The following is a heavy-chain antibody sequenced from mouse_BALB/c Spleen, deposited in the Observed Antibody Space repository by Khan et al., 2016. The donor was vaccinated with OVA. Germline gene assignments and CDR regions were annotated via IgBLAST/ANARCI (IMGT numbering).Heavy chain of an antibody. J-gene: IGHJ3*01. Sequence: LVKTGASVKISCKASGYSFTGYYMHWVKQRHGKSLEWIGYISCYNGATSYNQKFKGKATFTVDTSSSTAYMQFNSLTSEDSAVYYCARGDYYGSSSFAYWGQGTLVTVSA. D-gene: IGHD1-1*01. V-gene: IGHV1S34*01. CDR1: GYSFTGYY. CDR2: ISCYNGAT. CDR3: ARGDYYGSSSFAY.